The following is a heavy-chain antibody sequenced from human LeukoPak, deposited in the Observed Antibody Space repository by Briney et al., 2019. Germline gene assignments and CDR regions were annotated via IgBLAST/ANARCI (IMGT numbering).Heavy chain of an antibody. Sequence: PGGSLRLSCAASGFTFSSYAMSWVRQAPGKGLEWVSAISGSGGSTYYADSVKGRFTISRDNSKNTLYLQMNSLRAEDTAVYYCAKYKGRDDGYNPAAFDIWGQGTMVTVSS. CDR1: GFTFSSYA. V-gene: IGHV3-23*01. J-gene: IGHJ3*02. CDR3: AKYKGRDDGYNPAAFDI. CDR2: ISGSGGST. D-gene: IGHD5-24*01.